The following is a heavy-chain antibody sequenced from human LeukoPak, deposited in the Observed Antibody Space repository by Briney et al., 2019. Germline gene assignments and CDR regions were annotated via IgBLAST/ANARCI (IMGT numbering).Heavy chain of an antibody. CDR3: ARDREVGYYYDSSGYSSFNY. CDR1: GFTLSIYG. J-gene: IGHJ4*02. V-gene: IGHV3-33*01. D-gene: IGHD3-22*01. CDR2: IWYDGTNK. Sequence: PGGSLRLSCVVSGFTLSIYGMHWVRQAPGKGLEWVAVIWYDGTNKYYADSVKGRFTISRDNSKNTLYLQMNSLRAEDTAVYYCARDREVGYYYDSSGYSSFNYWGQGTLVTVSS.